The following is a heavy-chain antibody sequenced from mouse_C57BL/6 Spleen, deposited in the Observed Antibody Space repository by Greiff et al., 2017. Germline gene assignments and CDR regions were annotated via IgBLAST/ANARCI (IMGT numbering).Heavy chain of an antibody. CDR1: GFNIKDDY. D-gene: IGHD3-2*02. CDR2: IDPENGDT. Sequence: EVKLLESGAELVRPGASVKFSCTASGFNIKDDYMHWVKQRPEQGLEWIGWIDPENGDTEYASKFQGKATITDDTTTNTAYLQHSSLTSEDTAVYYCTTLCNSGFAYWGQGTLVTVSA. J-gene: IGHJ3*01. V-gene: IGHV14-4*01. CDR3: TTLCNSGFAY.